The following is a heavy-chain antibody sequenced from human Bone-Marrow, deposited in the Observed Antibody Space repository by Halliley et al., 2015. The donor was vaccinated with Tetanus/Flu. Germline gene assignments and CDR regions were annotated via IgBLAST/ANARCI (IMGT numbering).Heavy chain of an antibody. J-gene: IGHJ4*02. Sequence: SLRLSCAASGFTFRDYHMSWIRQAPGKGLEWVAYISSSPITVFYTDSVKGRFTISRDNAKNSLYLQMNSLRAEDTAVYYCAKSSHFYDRSGFDYWGQGTLFTVSS. CDR2: ISSSPITV. V-gene: IGHV3-11*01. CDR1: GFTFRDYH. CDR3: AKSSHFYDRSGFDY. D-gene: IGHD3-22*01.